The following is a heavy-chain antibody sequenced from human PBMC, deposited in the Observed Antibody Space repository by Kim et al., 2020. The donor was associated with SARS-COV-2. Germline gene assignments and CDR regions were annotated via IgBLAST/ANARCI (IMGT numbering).Heavy chain of an antibody. CDR3: ARGGAVLRLLEWLSSYFDY. V-gene: IGHV1-3*01. CDR1: GYTFSNYA. Sequence: APQKVSCKASGYTFSNYAMHWVRQAPGQRLEWMGWINAGSGNTEYSQKFQGRLIITRDTSASTAYMELSSLRSEDTAVYYCARGGAVLRLLEWLSSYFDY. J-gene: IGHJ4*01. D-gene: IGHD3-3*01. CDR2: INAGSGNT.